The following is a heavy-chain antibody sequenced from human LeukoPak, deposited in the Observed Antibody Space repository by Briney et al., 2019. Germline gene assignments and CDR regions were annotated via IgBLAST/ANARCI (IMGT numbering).Heavy chain of an antibody. V-gene: IGHV3-7*01. Sequence: LSGGSLRLSCAASGFTFSSYWMSWVRRAPGKGLEWVANIKKDGSEKYYVDSVKGRFTISRDNAKTSLYLQMNSLRAEDTAVYYCARHLSGVTGYTYGRGIDYWGQGTLVTVSS. CDR1: GFTFSSYW. CDR3: ARHLSGVTGYTYGRGIDY. CDR2: IKKDGSEK. D-gene: IGHD5-18*01. J-gene: IGHJ4*02.